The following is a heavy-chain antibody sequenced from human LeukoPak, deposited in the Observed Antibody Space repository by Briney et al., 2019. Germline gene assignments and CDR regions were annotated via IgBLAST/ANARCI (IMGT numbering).Heavy chain of an antibody. J-gene: IGHJ4*02. CDR2: ISKDGSNK. V-gene: IGHV3-30-3*01. CDR1: GFTFSSFS. Sequence: PGRSLRLSCPASGFTFSSFSMHWVRQAPGKGLEWVAIISKDGSNKFYADSVKGRFTISRDNPKNTLYLQMNSLRTEDTAVYYCARESYGDYFFDYWGQGTLVTVSS. D-gene: IGHD4-17*01. CDR3: ARESYGDYFFDY.